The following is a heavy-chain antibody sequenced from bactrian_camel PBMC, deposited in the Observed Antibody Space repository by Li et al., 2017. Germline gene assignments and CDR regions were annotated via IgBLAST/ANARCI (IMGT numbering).Heavy chain of an antibody. CDR1: GYTIKNYL. CDR2: FTLPNTTT. CDR3: AKFENNY. J-gene: IGHJ4*01. V-gene: IGHV3S1*01. Sequence: HVQLVESGGGSVQAGGSLTLSCTASGYTIKNYLMAWFRQSPTNEREGVEREAVAFTLPNTTTDNAESVRGRFTISRDNAKNTLYLQLNSLKTEDTAMYYCAKFENNYWGQGTQVTVS.